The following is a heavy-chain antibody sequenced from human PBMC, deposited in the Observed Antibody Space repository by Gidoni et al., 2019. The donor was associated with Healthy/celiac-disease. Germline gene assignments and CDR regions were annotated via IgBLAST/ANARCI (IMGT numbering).Heavy chain of an antibody. CDR2: SSGSGGST. V-gene: IGHV3-23*01. CDR1: GFAFSNYP. CDR3: AKGQVLRYFDWLLTGFDY. Sequence: VHLLESGGGLVQPGGSLRPSCAASGFAFSNYPLGWVPQAPGKGLGWVSASSGSGGSTYYADSVKGRFTISRDNSKNTLYLQMNSLRAEDTAVYYCAKGQVLRYFDWLLTGFDYWGQGTLVTVSS. J-gene: IGHJ4*02. D-gene: IGHD3-9*01.